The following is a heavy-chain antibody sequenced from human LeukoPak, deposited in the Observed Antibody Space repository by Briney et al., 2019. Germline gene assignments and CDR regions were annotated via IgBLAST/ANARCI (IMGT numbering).Heavy chain of an antibody. Sequence: ASVKVSCKASGYTFTSYAMHWVRQAPGQRLEWMGWINAGNGSTKYSQKFQGRVTITRDTSASTAYMELSSLRSEDTAVYYCAREGLVILDYWGQGTLVTVSS. CDR2: INAGNGST. D-gene: IGHD3/OR15-3a*01. J-gene: IGHJ4*02. CDR1: GYTFTSYA. CDR3: AREGLVILDY. V-gene: IGHV1-3*01.